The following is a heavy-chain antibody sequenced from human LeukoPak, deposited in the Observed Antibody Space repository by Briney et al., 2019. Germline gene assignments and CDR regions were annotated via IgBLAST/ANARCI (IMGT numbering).Heavy chain of an antibody. D-gene: IGHD5-18*01. V-gene: IGHV4-39*01. CDR2: ISYSGTT. CDR3: AKTRIQIASSEFY. J-gene: IGHJ4*02. Sequence: PSETLSLTCTVSGGSISSGVSYWGWIRQPPGKGLEWIGTISYSGTTYYNPSLKSRLTISADASKNQFSLKLSSVTAADTALYYCAKTRIQIASSEFYWGQGTLVTVSA. CDR1: GGSISSGVSY.